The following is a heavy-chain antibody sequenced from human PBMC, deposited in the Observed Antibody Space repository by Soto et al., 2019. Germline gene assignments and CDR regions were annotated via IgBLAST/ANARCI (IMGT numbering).Heavy chain of an antibody. CDR1: GGTFSSYA. J-gene: IGHJ4*02. D-gene: IGHD3-22*01. CDR3: AKGSSGYYVDY. Sequence: GASVKVSCKASGGTFSSYAICWVRQAPGQGLEWMGGIIPIFGTANYAQKFQGRVTITADESTSTAYMELSSLRSEDTAVYYCAKGSSGYYVDYWGQGTLVTVSS. CDR2: IIPIFGTA. V-gene: IGHV1-69*13.